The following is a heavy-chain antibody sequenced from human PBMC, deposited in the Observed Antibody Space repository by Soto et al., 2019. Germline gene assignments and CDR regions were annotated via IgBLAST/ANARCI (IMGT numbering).Heavy chain of an antibody. V-gene: IGHV1-46*03. Sequence: ASVKVSCKASGYTFTSYGISWVRQAPGQGLEWMGIINPNNGSTNYAQKFQGRVTMTRDTSTSTVYMELSSLRSEDTAVYYCAREAQVVPAAMYGYWGQGTLVTVSS. J-gene: IGHJ4*02. CDR3: AREAQVVPAAMYGY. D-gene: IGHD2-2*01. CDR2: INPNNGST. CDR1: GYTFTSYG.